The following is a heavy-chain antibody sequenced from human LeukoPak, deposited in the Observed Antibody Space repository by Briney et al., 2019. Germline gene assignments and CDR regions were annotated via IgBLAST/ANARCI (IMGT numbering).Heavy chain of an antibody. CDR2: SYHSGST. CDR1: GGSISSSSYY. V-gene: IGHV4-39*07. Sequence: SETLSPTCTVSGGSISSSSYYWGWIRQPPGKGLEWFGSSYHSGSTYYNPSRKSRFTITVYTSKNQFSLKLSSVTAADTAVYYCASVHSGSYSLGWFDPWGQGTLVTVSS. CDR3: ASVHSGSYSLGWFDP. J-gene: IGHJ5*02. D-gene: IGHD1-26*01.